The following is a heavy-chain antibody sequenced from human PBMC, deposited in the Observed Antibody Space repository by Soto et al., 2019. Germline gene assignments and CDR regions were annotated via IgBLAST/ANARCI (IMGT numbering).Heavy chain of an antibody. V-gene: IGHV4-39*01. CDR1: GVSIRSTSDF. D-gene: IGHD6-13*01. CDR3: ATHKFDSGSWYKFFDY. J-gene: IGHJ4*02. CDR2: IYYSGTT. Sequence: QLQLQESGPGLVKSSETLSLTCTVSGVSIRSTSDFWGWIRQPPGKGLEWLGSIYYSGTTYYNPSLKSQVAMSVDTSKSQFSLKLSSVTAADTAVYYCATHKFDSGSWYKFFDYWGQGTLVTVSS.